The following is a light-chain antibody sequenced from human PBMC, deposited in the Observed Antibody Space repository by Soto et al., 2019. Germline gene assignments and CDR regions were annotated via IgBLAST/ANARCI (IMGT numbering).Light chain of an antibody. CDR1: QRVLHSSNNENS. Sequence: DVVMTQSPDSLAVVLGERATIHCQSRQRVLHSSNNENSLAWYQQKAGQRPKLLIYRASTRESGVPDRISGSGSGTDFTLTISSLQAEDVAVYYCQQYYTAIAFGQGTRLEIK. CDR2: RAS. J-gene: IGKJ5*01. CDR3: QQYYTAIA. V-gene: IGKV4-1*01.